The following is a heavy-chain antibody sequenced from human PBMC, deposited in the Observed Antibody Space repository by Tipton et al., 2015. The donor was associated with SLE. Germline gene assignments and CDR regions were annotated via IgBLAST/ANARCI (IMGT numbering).Heavy chain of an antibody. CDR1: GFTFSDYY. CDR2: ISSSGGTI. CDR3: AKDLSLAAAGAFDI. Sequence: SLRLSCVASGFTFSDYYMNWIRQAPGKGLEWVSYISSSGGTIYYADSVKGRFTISRDNAKNSLYLQMNSLRAEDTALYYCAKDLSLAAAGAFDIWGQGTMVTVSS. V-gene: IGHV3-11*01. J-gene: IGHJ3*02. D-gene: IGHD2-2*01.